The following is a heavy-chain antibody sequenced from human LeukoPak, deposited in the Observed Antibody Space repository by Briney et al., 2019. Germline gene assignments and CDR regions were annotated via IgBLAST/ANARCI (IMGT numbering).Heavy chain of an antibody. CDR2: IYGSGIT. V-gene: IGHV4-4*07. J-gene: IGHJ6*03. CDR3: ARLKFYDSTGYSPGYDMDV. CDR1: GGSIISNY. D-gene: IGHD3-22*01. Sequence: SETLSLTCTVSGGSIISNYWSWIRQSAGTGLEWIGRIYGSGITDYNPSLKSRVTMSLDTSRKQFSLRLTSVTTADTAVYYCARLKFYDSTGYSPGYDMDVWGKGTTVSVFS.